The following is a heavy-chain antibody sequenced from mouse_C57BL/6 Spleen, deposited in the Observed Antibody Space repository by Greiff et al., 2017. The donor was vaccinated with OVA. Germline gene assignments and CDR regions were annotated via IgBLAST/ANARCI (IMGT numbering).Heavy chain of an antibody. D-gene: IGHD2-2*01. V-gene: IGHV5-9*01. J-gene: IGHJ1*03. CDR1: GFTFSSYT. CDR2: ISGGGGNT. CDR3: ARRYGYDGYFDV. Sequence: EVKLMESGGGLVKPGGSLKLSCAASGFTFSSYTMSWVRQTPETRLEWVATISGGGGNTYYPDSVKGRFTISRDNAKNTLYLQMSSLRSEDTALYYCARRYGYDGYFDVWGTGTTVTGSS.